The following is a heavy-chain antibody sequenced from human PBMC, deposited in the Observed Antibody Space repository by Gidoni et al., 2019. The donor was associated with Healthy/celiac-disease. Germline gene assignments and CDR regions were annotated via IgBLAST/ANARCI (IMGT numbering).Heavy chain of an antibody. CDR1: GFTFSSYW. Sequence: EVQLVESGGGLVQPGGSLRLSCAASGFTFSSYWMHWVRQAPGKGLVWVSRINSDGSSTSYADSVKGRFTISRDNAKNTLYLQMNSLRAEDTAVYYCARTGYSSGWYTWERVGSKRWELLPAAFDIWGQGTMVTVSS. V-gene: IGHV3-74*01. J-gene: IGHJ3*02. CDR2: INSDGSST. CDR3: ARTGYSSGWYTWERVGSKRWELLPAAFDI. D-gene: IGHD6-19*01.